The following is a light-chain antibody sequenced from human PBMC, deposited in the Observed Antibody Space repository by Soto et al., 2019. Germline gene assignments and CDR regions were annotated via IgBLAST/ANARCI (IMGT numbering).Light chain of an antibody. J-gene: IGLJ1*01. CDR2: DVS. V-gene: IGLV2-14*01. CDR3: SSYTLSSTL. Sequence: QSVLTQPASVSGSPGQSITISCTGTSSDVGGYNYVSWYQQHPGKAPKLMIYDVSNRPSGVSNRFSGSKSGNTASLTISGLQAEDEADYYCSSYTLSSTLFGTGTKVTVL. CDR1: SSDVGGYNY.